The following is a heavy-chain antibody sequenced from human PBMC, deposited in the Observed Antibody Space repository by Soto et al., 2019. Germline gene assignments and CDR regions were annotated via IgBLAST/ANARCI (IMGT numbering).Heavy chain of an antibody. V-gene: IGHV3-21*01. Sequence: GGSLRLSCAASGFTFSSYSMNWVRQAPGKGLEWVSSISSSSSYIYYADSVKGRFTISRDNAKNSLYLQMNSLRAEDTAVYYCARVLGYCSGGSCYDFDYWGQGTLVTVSS. J-gene: IGHJ4*02. CDR2: ISSSSSYI. CDR1: GFTFSSYS. CDR3: ARVLGYCSGGSCYDFDY. D-gene: IGHD2-15*01.